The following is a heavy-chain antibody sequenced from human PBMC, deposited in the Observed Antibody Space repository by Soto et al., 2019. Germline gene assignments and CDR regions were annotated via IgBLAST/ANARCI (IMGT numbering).Heavy chain of an antibody. Sequence: XESLKISCKGFDYTFAAYWIGWVRQMPGKGLEWMGDINPRDSDVKYSPPFEGQVTISADKPIKTAFLQWRSLKSSDTAMYYCARPDYTQDFCYHTYDIWGQGTMVTVSS. D-gene: IGHD3-3*01. J-gene: IGHJ3*02. CDR3: ARPDYTQDFCYHTYDI. CDR2: INPRDSDV. CDR1: DYTFAAYW. V-gene: IGHV5-51*01.